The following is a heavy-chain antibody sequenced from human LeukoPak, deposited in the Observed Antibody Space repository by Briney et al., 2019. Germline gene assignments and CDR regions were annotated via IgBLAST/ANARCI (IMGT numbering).Heavy chain of an antibody. CDR1: VFTFSSYV. V-gene: IGHV3-30*18. CDR3: AKDLNYDFWSVLGN. Sequence: GSSLRLSCAVCVFTFSSYVKHWGRQAPGKGLECMAVISYDETNKYYADSVKGRFTISRDNSKNTLYLQMNSLRAEDTAVYYCAKDLNYDFWSVLGNGGQGTLVTVSS. D-gene: IGHD3-3*01. J-gene: IGHJ4*02. CDR2: ISYDETNK.